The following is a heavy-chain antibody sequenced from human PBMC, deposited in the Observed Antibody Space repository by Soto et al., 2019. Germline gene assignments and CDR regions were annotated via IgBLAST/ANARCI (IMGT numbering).Heavy chain of an antibody. CDR3: AKDPPQQLVRGVFDY. V-gene: IGHV3-23*01. CDR1: GFTFSNAW. CDR2: ISGSGGST. D-gene: IGHD6-13*01. Sequence: GGSLRLSCAASGFTFSNAWMSWVRQAPGKGLEWVSAISGSGGSTYYADSVKGRFTISRDNSKNTLYLQMNSLRAEDTAVYYCAKDPPQQLVRGVFDYWGQGTLVTVSS. J-gene: IGHJ4*02.